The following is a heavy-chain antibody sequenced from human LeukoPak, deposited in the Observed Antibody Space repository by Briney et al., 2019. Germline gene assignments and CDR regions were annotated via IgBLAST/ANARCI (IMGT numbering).Heavy chain of an antibody. CDR3: ARPYTSSPGDYGMDV. D-gene: IGHD6-13*01. V-gene: IGHV3-21*01. CDR2: ISSTSTYT. Sequence: GGSLRLSCADSGFSFSSYSMNWARQAPGKGLEWVSSISSTSTYTYYADSVKGRFTISRDNSKNSLYLQMNSLRAEDTAVYYCARPYTSSPGDYGMDVWGKGTTVTVSS. J-gene: IGHJ6*04. CDR1: GFSFSSYS.